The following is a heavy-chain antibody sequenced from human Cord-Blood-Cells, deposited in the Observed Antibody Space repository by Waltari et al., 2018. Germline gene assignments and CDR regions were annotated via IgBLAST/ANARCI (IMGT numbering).Heavy chain of an antibody. CDR3: SRQSRWRVTMLVDAFDI. V-gene: IGHV4-39*01. D-gene: IGHD3-22*01. J-gene: IGHJ3*02. CDR2: IYYSGST. CDR1: GGSISSSRYY. Sequence: QLQLQESGPGLVKPSETLSLTCTVSGGSISSSRYYWGWIRQPPGKGVEWIGSIYYSGSTCYNPYRKSRGTYSVDTSKNQCSLKRSSVTAADTSVDYCSRQSRWRVTMLVDAFDIWGQGTIVTVA.